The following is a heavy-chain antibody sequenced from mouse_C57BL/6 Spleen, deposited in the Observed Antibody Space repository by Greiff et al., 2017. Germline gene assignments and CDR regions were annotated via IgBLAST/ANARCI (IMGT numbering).Heavy chain of an antibody. CDR2: INPNNGGT. D-gene: IGHD1-1*01. J-gene: IGHJ1*03. Sequence: EVQLQQSGPELVKPGASVKISCKASGYTFTDYYMNWVKQSHGKSLEWIGDINPNNGGTSYNQKFKGKATLTVDKSSSTAYMELRSLTSEDSAVYYCARSYDYYGSSYLYFDVWGTGTTVTVSS. V-gene: IGHV1-26*01. CDR3: ARSYDYYGSSYLYFDV. CDR1: GYTFTDYY.